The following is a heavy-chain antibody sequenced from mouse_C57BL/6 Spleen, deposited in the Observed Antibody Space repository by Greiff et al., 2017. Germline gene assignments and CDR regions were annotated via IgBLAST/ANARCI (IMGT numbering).Heavy chain of an antibody. Sequence: VQLQQSGAELVRPGASVTLSCKASGYTFTDYEMHWVKQTPVHGLEWIGAIDPETGGTAYNQKFKGKAILTADKSSSTAYMELRSLTSEDSAVYYCTRHAWFAYWGQGTLVTVSA. CDR3: TRHAWFAY. J-gene: IGHJ3*01. CDR2: IDPETGGT. CDR1: GYTFTDYE. V-gene: IGHV1-15*01.